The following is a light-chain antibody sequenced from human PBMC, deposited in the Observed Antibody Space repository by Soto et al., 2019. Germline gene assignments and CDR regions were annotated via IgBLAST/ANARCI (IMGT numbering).Light chain of an antibody. CDR1: QSVGSN. J-gene: IGKJ5*01. CDR2: GAS. V-gene: IGKV3-15*01. CDR3: QQYNNWPPIT. Sequence: EIVMTQSPATLSVSPGARATLSXRASQSVGSNLAWYQQKPGQAPRLLIYGASTRATGFPARFSGSGFGTEFTLTISSLQSQDFAVYYCQQYNNWPPITFGQGTRLEIK.